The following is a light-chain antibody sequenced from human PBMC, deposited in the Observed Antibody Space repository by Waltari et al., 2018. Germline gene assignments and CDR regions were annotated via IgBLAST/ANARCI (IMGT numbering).Light chain of an antibody. CDR2: AAS. V-gene: IGKV3-11*01. Sequence: DIVLTQSPATLSLSPGERATLSCRASQSVRNYLAWYQQRPGQAPRLLIYAASNRATGIPARFSGSGSETDFTLTISSLEPEDFAVYYCQQRSNWPGTFGQGTKVELK. CDR3: QQRSNWPGT. CDR1: QSVRNY. J-gene: IGKJ1*01.